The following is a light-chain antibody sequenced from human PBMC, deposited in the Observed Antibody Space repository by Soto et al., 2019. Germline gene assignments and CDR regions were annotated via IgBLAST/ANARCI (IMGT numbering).Light chain of an antibody. CDR3: QQYGSSTWT. V-gene: IGKV3-20*01. J-gene: IGKJ1*01. Sequence: IVLTQSPCTLSLSPGERATLSCRASQSVSSSYLAWYQQKPGQAPRLLIYGASSRATGIPDRFSGSGSGTDFTLTISRLEPEDSAVYFCQQYGSSTWTFGQGTKV. CDR2: GAS. CDR1: QSVSSSY.